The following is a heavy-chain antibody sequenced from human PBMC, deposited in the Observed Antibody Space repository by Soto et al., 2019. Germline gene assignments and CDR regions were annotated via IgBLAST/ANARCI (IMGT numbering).Heavy chain of an antibody. CDR3: AKDPTPDSIAAAGTPDY. J-gene: IGHJ4*02. D-gene: IGHD6-13*01. V-gene: IGHV3-15*05. CDR1: GFTFSNAW. CDR2: IKSKTDGGTT. Sequence: EVQLVESGGGLVKPGGSLRLSCAASGFTFSNAWMSWVRQAPGKGLEWVGRIKSKTDGGTTDYAAPVKGRFTISRDNAKNSLYLQMNSLRAEDTALYYCAKDPTPDSIAAAGTPDYWGQGTLVTVSS.